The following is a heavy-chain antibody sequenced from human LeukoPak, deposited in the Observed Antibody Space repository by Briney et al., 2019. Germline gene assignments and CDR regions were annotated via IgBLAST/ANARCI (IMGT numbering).Heavy chain of an antibody. V-gene: IGHV4-34*01. CDR3: ATQGGLRSGSSGYYYFDYFDY. CDR1: GGSFSGYY. Sequence: SETLSLTCAVYGGSFSGYYWSWIRQPPGKGLEWIGEINHSGSTNYNPSLKSRVTISVDTSKNQFSLKLSSVTAADTAVYYCATQGGLRSGSSGYYYFDYFDYWGQGTLVTVSS. D-gene: IGHD3-22*01. CDR2: INHSGST. J-gene: IGHJ4*02.